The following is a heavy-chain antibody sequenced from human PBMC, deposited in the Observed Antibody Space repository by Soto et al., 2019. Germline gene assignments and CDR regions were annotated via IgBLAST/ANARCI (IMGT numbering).Heavy chain of an antibody. V-gene: IGHV3-48*01. Sequence: EVQLVESGGGLVQPGGSLRLSCAASGFTFSSYSMNWVRQAPGKGLEWVSFISSSSSTIYYADSVKGRFTISRDNAKNSLYLQMNSLRAEDTAVYYCARAAITMVRGVYYYYYMDVWGKGTTVTVSS. J-gene: IGHJ6*03. CDR2: ISSSSSTI. CDR1: GFTFSSYS. D-gene: IGHD3-10*01. CDR3: ARAAITMVRGVYYYYYMDV.